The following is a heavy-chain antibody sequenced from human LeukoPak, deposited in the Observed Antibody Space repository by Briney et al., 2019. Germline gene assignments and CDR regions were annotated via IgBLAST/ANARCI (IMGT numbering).Heavy chain of an antibody. CDR3: ARTAMYGGDSSGYYFGY. CDR2: IFYSGST. D-gene: IGHD3-22*01. Sequence: SETLSLTCTVSGGSISTSNYYWGWIRQPPGKGLEWIGNIFYSGSTYYNPSLKSRVTISVDTSKNQFSLKLSSVTAADTAVYYCARTAMYGGDSSGYYFGYWGQGTLVTVSS. J-gene: IGHJ4*02. V-gene: IGHV4-39*07. CDR1: GGSISTSNYY.